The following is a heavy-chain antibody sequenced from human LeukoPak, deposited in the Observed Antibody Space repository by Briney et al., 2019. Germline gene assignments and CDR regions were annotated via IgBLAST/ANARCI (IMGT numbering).Heavy chain of an antibody. CDR2: IYPGDSDT. J-gene: IGHJ4*02. V-gene: IGHV5-51*01. CDR3: ARLPTVTSNLDY. D-gene: IGHD4-17*01. Sequence: GESLKISCKGSAYIFTSYWIAWVRQMPGKGLEWMGLIYPGDSDTRYSPSFQRQVTISADKSINTAYLQWSSLKASDTAMYYCARLPTVTSNLDYWGQGTLVTVSS. CDR1: AYIFTSYW.